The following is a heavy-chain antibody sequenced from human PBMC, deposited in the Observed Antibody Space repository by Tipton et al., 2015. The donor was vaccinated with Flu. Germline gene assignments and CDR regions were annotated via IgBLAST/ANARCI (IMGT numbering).Heavy chain of an antibody. CDR3: ARGGREDAFDI. D-gene: IGHD3-10*01. CDR2: LYSGGST. CDR1: EFTVSSYF. V-gene: IGHV3-53*01. J-gene: IGHJ3*02. Sequence: SLRLSCAASEFTVSSYFMNWVRQAPGKGLEWVSILYSGGSTYYADSVKGRFTISRDNSKNTLHLQMKSLRAEDTAVYFCARGGREDAFDIWGQGTKVTVSS.